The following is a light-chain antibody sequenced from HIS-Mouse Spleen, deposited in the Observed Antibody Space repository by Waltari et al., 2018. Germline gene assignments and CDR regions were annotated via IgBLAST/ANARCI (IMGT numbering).Light chain of an antibody. V-gene: IGLV2-23*03. CDR2: EGS. CDR3: CSYAGSSTFEV. Sequence: QSALTQPAPVSGSPGQSITIPCTGTSSDVGIYNLVPWYQQHPGKAPKLMIYEGSKRPSGVSNRFSGSKSGNTASLTISGLQAEDEADYYCCSYAGSSTFEVFGGGTKLTVL. CDR1: SSDVGIYNL. J-gene: IGLJ2*01.